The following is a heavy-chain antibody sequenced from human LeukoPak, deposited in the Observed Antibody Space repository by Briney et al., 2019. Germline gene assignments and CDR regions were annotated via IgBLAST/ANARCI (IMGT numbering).Heavy chain of an antibody. CDR3: AVIAVAGENWFDP. J-gene: IGHJ5*02. CDR1: GGTFISYA. D-gene: IGHD6-19*01. CDR2: IIPIFGTA. V-gene: IGHV1-69*05. Sequence: GASVKVSCKASGGTFISYAISWVRQAPGQGLEWMGGIIPIFGTANYAQKFQGRVTITTDESTSTAYMELSSLRSEDTAVYYCAVIAVAGENWFDPWGQGTLVTVSS.